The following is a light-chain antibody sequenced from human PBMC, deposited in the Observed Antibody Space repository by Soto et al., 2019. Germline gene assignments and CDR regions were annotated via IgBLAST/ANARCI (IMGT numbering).Light chain of an antibody. CDR3: HQYNSYSPYT. Sequence: DIQMTQSPSTLSASVGDRVTITCRASHSISSGLAWYQQKPGKAPKLLIYDASSLESGVPSRFSGSGSGTELTLPTSSLQPDDFATYYCHQYNSYSPYTFGQGTKLEIK. J-gene: IGKJ2*01. CDR1: HSISSG. CDR2: DAS. V-gene: IGKV1-5*01.